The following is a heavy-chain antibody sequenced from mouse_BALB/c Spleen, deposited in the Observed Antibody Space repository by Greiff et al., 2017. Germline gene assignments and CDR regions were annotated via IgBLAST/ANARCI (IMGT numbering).Heavy chain of an antibody. CDR1: GFTFTDYY. Sequence: EVQLQESGGGLVQPGGSLRLSCATSGFTFTDYYMSWVRQPPGKALEWLGFIRNKANGYTTEYSASVKGRFTISRDNSQSILYLQMNTLRAEDSATYYCARDRGYNFDYWGQGTTLTVSS. CDR2: IRNKANGYTT. D-gene: IGHD2-2*01. V-gene: IGHV7-3*02. CDR3: ARDRGYNFDY. J-gene: IGHJ2*01.